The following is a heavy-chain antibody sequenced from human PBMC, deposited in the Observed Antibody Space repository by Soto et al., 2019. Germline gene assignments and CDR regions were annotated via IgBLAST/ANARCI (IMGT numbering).Heavy chain of an antibody. V-gene: IGHV4-59*08. Sequence: QVQLQQSGPGLVKPSETLSLTCSVSSGPSSSHNWGWIRQPPGRGLAWLGYVYSTGGTSYNPSLKSRVTISADTSTNHISLTLTSVTAADTAVYYCVRQGIGNLHGLVDVWGQGTTVRVSS. CDR2: VYSTGGT. CDR3: VRQGIGNLHGLVDV. CDR1: SGPSSSHN. D-gene: IGHD1-1*01. J-gene: IGHJ6*02.